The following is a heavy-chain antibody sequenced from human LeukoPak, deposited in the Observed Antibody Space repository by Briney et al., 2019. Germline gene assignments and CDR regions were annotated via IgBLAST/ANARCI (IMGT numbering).Heavy chain of an antibody. CDR1: GFTLSDYA. D-gene: IGHD1-26*01. CDR3: AKVPWVGTIT. CDR2: ISGSDGHT. J-gene: IGHJ4*02. V-gene: IGHV3-23*01. Sequence: GGSLRLSCAASGFTLSDYAMNWVRQAPGEGLEWLSAISGSDGHTFYADSVKGRFTLSGDNSKNTLYLQMNNLRADDTAIYYCAKVPWVGTITWGQGTLVIVSS.